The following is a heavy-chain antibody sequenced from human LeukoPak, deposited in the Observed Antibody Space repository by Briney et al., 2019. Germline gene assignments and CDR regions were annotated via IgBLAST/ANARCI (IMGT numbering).Heavy chain of an antibody. J-gene: IGHJ4*02. D-gene: IGHD3-3*01. CDR2: IKQDGSEK. CDR1: GSTFSSYW. CDR3: ARDDLGVTYFDY. V-gene: IGHV3-7*01. Sequence: PGGSLRLSCAASGSTFSSYWMSWVRQAPGKGLEWVANIKQDGSEKYYVDSVKGRFTISRDNAKNSLYLQMNSLRAEDTAVYYCARDDLGVTYFDYWGQGTLVTVSS.